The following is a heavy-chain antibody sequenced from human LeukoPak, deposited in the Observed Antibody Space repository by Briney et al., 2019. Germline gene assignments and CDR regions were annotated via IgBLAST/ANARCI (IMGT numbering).Heavy chain of an antibody. CDR1: GFTVSSNY. CDR2: IYSGGST. V-gene: IGHV3-66*02. CDR3: ARTGCELAPYYYYYMDV. D-gene: IGHD1-26*01. Sequence: GGSLRLSCAASGFTVSSNYMSWVRQAPGKGLEWVSVIYSGGSTYYADSVKGRFTISRDSSKNTLYLQMNSLRAEDTAVYYCARTGCELAPYYYYYMDVWGKGTTVTVSS. J-gene: IGHJ6*03.